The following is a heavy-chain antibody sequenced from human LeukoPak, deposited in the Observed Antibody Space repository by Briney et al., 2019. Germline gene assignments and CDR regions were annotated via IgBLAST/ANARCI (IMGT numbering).Heavy chain of an antibody. J-gene: IGHJ5*02. D-gene: IGHD2-15*01. CDR3: ARRSCSGGNCYSGHSWFDT. V-gene: IGHV4-61*01. Sequence: PSETLSLTCAVSGGSVRSGSYYWSWIRQPPGKGLEWIGNIFYSGSTNYNPALKSRVTISVDTSKNQFSLKVNSVTAADTAVYYCARRSCSGGNCYSGHSWFDTWGQGTPVTVSS. CDR1: GGSVRSGSYY. CDR2: IFYSGST.